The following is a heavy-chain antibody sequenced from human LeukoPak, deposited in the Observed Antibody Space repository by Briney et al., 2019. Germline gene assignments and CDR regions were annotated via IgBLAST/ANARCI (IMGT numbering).Heavy chain of an antibody. CDR2: MSHSGNT. Sequence: SETLSLTCVVSGYPISRGYFWGWVRQPPGKGLEWIGSMSHSGNTHYSPSLKSRVTISMDMSNNQFSLRLSSVTAADTAVYYCATLPSQTGIYLDYYFDNWGQGTLVTVSP. CDR3: ATLPSQTGIYLDYYFDN. D-gene: IGHD2-21*02. V-gene: IGHV4-38-2*01. CDR1: GYPISRGYF. J-gene: IGHJ4*02.